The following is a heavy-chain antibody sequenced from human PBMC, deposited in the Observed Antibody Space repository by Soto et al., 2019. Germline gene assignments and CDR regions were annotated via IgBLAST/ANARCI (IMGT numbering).Heavy chain of an antibody. Sequence: SETLSLTCTVSGGSFSSSSYYWGWIRQPPGKGLEWIGSIYYSGNTYYNPSLKSRVTISVDTSKNQFSLKLSSVTAADTAVYYCARRARPMGCSGGSCYDPSFDYWGQGTLVTVSS. CDR1: GGSFSSSSYY. V-gene: IGHV4-39*01. J-gene: IGHJ4*02. CDR3: ARRARPMGCSGGSCYDPSFDY. CDR2: IYYSGNT. D-gene: IGHD2-15*01.